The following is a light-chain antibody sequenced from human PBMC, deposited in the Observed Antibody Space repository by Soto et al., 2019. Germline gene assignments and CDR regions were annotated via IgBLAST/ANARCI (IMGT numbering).Light chain of an antibody. J-gene: IGLJ2*01. Sequence: QSALTQPASVSGSPGQSITISCTGTSSDVGGYNYVSWYQQHPGKAPKLMIYDVSHRPSGVSNLFSGSKSGNTASLTISGLQDEDEADYYCSSYTSSSTLALFGGGTKLTVL. V-gene: IGLV2-14*01. CDR1: SSDVGGYNY. CDR3: SSYTSSSTLAL. CDR2: DVS.